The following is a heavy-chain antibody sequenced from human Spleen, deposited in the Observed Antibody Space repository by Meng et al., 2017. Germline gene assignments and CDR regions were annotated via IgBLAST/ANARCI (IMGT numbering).Heavy chain of an antibody. CDR2: IGHSGFT. V-gene: IGHV4-39*01. Sequence: QPQLQESGPGLVKPSETPSLTCSVPGDSISSSDSYWGWIRQSPGKGLEWIGSIGHSGFTYYTPSLESRVTVSVDTSRSQFSLELTSVTAADTAVYYCVRSRAWVRTGFDPWGQGTLVTVSS. J-gene: IGHJ5*02. CDR3: VRSRAWVRTGFDP. D-gene: IGHD1/OR15-1a*01. CDR1: GDSISSSDSY.